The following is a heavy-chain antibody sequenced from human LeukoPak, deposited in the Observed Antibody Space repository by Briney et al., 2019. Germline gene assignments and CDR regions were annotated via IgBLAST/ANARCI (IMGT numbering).Heavy chain of an antibody. D-gene: IGHD3-22*01. J-gene: IGHJ4*02. V-gene: IGHV3-49*03. Sequence: GGSLRLSCTASGFTFGDYAMSWFRQAPGKGLEWVGFIRSKAYGGTTEYAASVKGRFTISRDDSKSIAYLQMNSLKTEDTAVYYCWGETYYYDSSGYPPMDYWGQGTLVTVSS. CDR3: WGETYYYDSSGYPPMDY. CDR2: IRSKAYGGTT. CDR1: GFTFGDYA.